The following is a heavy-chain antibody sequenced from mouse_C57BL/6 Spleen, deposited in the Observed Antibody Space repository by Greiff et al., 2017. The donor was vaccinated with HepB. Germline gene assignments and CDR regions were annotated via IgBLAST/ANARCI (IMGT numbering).Heavy chain of an antibody. CDR2: IWRGGST. CDR3: AKIRDYAMDY. J-gene: IGHJ4*01. V-gene: IGHV2-5*01. Sequence: QVQLKESGPGLVQPSQSLSITCTVPGFSLTSYGVHWVRQSPGKGLEWVGVIWRGGSTDYNAAFMSRLSITKDNSRSQVFFKMYSLQADDTAIYYCAKIRDYAMDYWHQRTSVTLSS. CDR1: GFSLTSYG.